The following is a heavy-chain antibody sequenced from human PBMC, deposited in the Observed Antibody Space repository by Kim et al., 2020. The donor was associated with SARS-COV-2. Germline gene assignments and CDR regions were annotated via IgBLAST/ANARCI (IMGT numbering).Heavy chain of an antibody. J-gene: IGHJ4*02. D-gene: IGHD4-17*01. CDR3: APSHYGGNSDFDY. Sequence: SETLSLTCHVSGGSISSYSWSWIRQPPGKGLEWIGYIYYSGSTNDNPYLKSRVTISVDTSKNQFSLKLSSVTAADTAVYYCAPSHYGGNSDFDYWGQGTLVTVSS. V-gene: IGHV4-59*03. CDR2: IYYSGST. CDR1: GGSISSYS.